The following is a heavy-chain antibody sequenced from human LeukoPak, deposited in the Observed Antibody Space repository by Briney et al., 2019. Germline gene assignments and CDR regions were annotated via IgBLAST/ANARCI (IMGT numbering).Heavy chain of an antibody. D-gene: IGHD6-13*01. J-gene: IGHJ6*03. CDR1: GYTFTSYG. CDR2: ISAYNGNT. CDR3: ARAGIAAAGPVDHYYYYMDV. Sequence: GASVKVSCKASGYTFTSYGISWVRQAPGRGLEWMGWISAYNGNTNYAQKLQGRVTMTTDTSTSTAYMELRSLRSDDTAVYYCARAGIAAAGPVDHYYYYMDVWGKGTTVTVSS. V-gene: IGHV1-18*01.